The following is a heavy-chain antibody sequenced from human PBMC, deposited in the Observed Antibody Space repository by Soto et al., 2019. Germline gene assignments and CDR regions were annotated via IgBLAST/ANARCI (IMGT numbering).Heavy chain of an antibody. V-gene: IGHV4-31*03. CDR2: IYNSGST. J-gene: IGHJ5*02. CDR3: ARDPAP. CDR1: GGSISSGGYY. Sequence: QVQLQESGPGLVKASQTLSLTCTVSGGSISSGGYYWSWIRQHPGKGLEWIGYIYNSGSTYYNPALKSRATISADTSKNQFSPKLSSVTAADTAAYYCARDPAPWGQGTLVTVSS.